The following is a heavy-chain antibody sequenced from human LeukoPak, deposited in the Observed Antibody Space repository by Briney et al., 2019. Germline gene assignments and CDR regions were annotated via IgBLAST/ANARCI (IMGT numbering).Heavy chain of an antibody. J-gene: IGHJ4*02. CDR1: GYTFTSYG. Sequence: GASVKVSCKASGYTFTSYGISWVRQAPGQGLEWMGWINPNSGGTNYAQKFQGRVTMTRDTSISTAYMELSRLRSDDTAVYYCARRSDWIDYWGQGTLVTVSS. CDR2: INPNSGGT. CDR3: ARRSDWIDY. V-gene: IGHV1-2*02. D-gene: IGHD1-1*01.